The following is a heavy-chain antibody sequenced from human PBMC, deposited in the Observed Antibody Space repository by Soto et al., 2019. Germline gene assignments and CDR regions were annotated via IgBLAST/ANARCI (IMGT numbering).Heavy chain of an antibody. CDR2: IYYSGST. D-gene: IGHD3-10*01. V-gene: IGHV4-39*01. J-gene: IGHJ6*03. CDR3: AGYFGSGSWNYYYYMDV. CDR1: GGSISSSSYY. Sequence: SETLSLTCTVSGGSISSSSYYWGWVRQPPGKGLEWIGSIYYSGSTYYNPSLKSRVTISVDTSKNQFSLKLSSVTAADTAVYYCAGYFGSGSWNYYYYMDVWGKGTTVTVSS.